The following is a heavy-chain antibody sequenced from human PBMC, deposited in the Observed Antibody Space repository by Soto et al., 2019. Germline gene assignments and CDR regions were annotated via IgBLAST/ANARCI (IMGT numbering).Heavy chain of an antibody. V-gene: IGHV1-46*01. Sequence: EASVKVSCKASGYTFTSYYMHWVRQAPGQGLEWMGIINPSGGSTSYAQKFQGRVTMTRDTSTSTVYMELSSLRSEDTAVYYCARGGSSSNYYYYGMDVWGQGTTVTVSS. CDR1: GYTFTSYY. D-gene: IGHD6-6*01. CDR2: INPSGGST. J-gene: IGHJ6*02. CDR3: ARGGSSSNYYYYGMDV.